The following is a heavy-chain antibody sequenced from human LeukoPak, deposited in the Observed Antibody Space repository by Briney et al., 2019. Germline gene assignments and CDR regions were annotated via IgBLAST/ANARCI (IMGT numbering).Heavy chain of an antibody. D-gene: IGHD6-13*01. CDR2: IYYSGST. J-gene: IGHJ4*02. CDR3: ARLAGIAAADDLDY. Sequence: SETLSLTCAVSGASVGGNHWSWIRQPPGKGLEWIGYIYYSGSTNYNPSLKSRVTISVDTSKNQFSLKLSSVTAADTAVYYCARLAGIAAADDLDYWGQGTLVTVSS. V-gene: IGHV4-59*08. CDR1: GASVGGNH.